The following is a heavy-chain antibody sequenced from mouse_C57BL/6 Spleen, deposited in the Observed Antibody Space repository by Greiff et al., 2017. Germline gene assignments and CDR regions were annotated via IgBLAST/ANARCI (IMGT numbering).Heavy chain of an antibody. V-gene: IGHV14-2*01. CDR1: GFNIKDYY. J-gene: IGHJ4*01. Sequence: VQLKQSGAELVKPGASVKLSCTASGFNIKDYYMHWVKQRTEQGLEWIGRIDPEDGETKSAPKFQGKATITADTSSNTAYLQLSSLTSADTAVYYCARSKLRAMDYWGQGTSVTVSS. CDR3: ARSKLRAMDY. D-gene: IGHD1-1*01. CDR2: IDPEDGET.